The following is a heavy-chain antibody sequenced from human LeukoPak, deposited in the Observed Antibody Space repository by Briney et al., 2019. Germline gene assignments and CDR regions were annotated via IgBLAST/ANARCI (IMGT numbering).Heavy chain of an antibody. V-gene: IGHV4-39*01. CDR1: GGSISSSSYY. J-gene: IGHJ5*02. Sequence: PSETLSLTCTVSGGSISSSSYYWGWIRQPPGKGLEWIGSIYYSGSTYYNPSLKSRVTISVDTSKNQFSLKLSSVTAADTAVYYCARHDYGSGSYFRLNWFDPWGQGTLVTVSS. CDR3: ARHDYGSGSYFRLNWFDP. CDR2: IYYSGST. D-gene: IGHD3-10*01.